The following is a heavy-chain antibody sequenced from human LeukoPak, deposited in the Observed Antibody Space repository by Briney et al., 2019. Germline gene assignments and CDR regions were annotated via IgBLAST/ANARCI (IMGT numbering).Heavy chain of an antibody. CDR1: GGSISSYY. CDR3: ARDQGDCSGGSCYVWFDP. Sequence: PSETLSLTCTVSGGSISSYYWSWIRQPPGKGLEWIGYIYYSGSTNYNPSLKSRVTISVGTSKNQFSLKLSSVTAADTAVYYCARDQGDCSGGSCYVWFDPWGQGTLVTVSS. J-gene: IGHJ5*02. D-gene: IGHD2-15*01. CDR2: IYYSGST. V-gene: IGHV4-59*01.